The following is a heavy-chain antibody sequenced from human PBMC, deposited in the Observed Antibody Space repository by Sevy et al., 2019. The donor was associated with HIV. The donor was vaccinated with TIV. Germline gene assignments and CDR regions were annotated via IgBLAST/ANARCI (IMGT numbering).Heavy chain of an antibody. D-gene: IGHD2-8*01. CDR2: MSPYNGNK. Sequence: ASVKVSCKASGYTFTTYNIVWVRQAPGQGLEWLAWMSPYNGNKNYAQRVQGRVTMTTDEFTDTAFLELRSLEFDDTATYYCARGSTSGYDYWGQGTLVTVSS. J-gene: IGHJ4*02. CDR3: ARGSTSGYDY. CDR1: GYTFTTYN. V-gene: IGHV1-18*01.